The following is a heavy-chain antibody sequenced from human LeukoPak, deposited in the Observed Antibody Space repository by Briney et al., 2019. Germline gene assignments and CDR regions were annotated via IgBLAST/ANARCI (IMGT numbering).Heavy chain of an antibody. CDR1: GFSVSSSY. Sequence: GGSLRLSCAASGFSVSSSYMSWVRQAPGKGLEWVSVIYSDSNTYYADSVKGRFTISRDNSKNTLYLQMNSLEAEDTAVYHCARHSSSVPYYYHGLDVWGQGTTVTVSS. V-gene: IGHV3-53*01. J-gene: IGHJ6*02. CDR2: IYSDSNT. D-gene: IGHD6-6*01. CDR3: ARHSSSVPYYYHGLDV.